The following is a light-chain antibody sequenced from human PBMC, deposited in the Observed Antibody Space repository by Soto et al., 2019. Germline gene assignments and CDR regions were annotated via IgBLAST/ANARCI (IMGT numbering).Light chain of an antibody. CDR1: QSIATH. CDR2: GAS. Sequence: EIVMTQSPATLSVSPGERATLSCRASQSIATHLAWYQQKPGQTPRLLIYGASTRATGVPARFSGSGSGTEFTLTISSLQSDDFAVSYCQQYDTWPPHTFGQGTRLEIK. CDR3: QQYDTWPPHT. V-gene: IGKV3-15*01. J-gene: IGKJ2*01.